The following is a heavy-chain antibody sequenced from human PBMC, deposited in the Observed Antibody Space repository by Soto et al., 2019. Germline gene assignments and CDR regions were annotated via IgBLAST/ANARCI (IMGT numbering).Heavy chain of an antibody. V-gene: IGHV3-23*01. J-gene: IGHJ6*02. CDR3: AKGSRSIAAPQRYYYYGMDG. Sequence: GGSLRLSCAASGFTFSSYAMSWVRQAPGKGLEWVSAISGSGGSTYYADSVKGRFTISRDNSKNTLYLQMNSLRAEDTAVSYCAKGSRSIAAPQRYYYYGMDGWGQGTTVTVSS. CDR1: GFTFSSYA. CDR2: ISGSGGST. D-gene: IGHD6-6*01.